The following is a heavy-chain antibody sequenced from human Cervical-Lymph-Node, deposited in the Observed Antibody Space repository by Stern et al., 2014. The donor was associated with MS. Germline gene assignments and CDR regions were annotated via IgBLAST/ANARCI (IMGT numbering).Heavy chain of an antibody. CDR1: GGSISSYY. CDR3: AREGTTVTPSSYWYFDL. Sequence: QLQLQESGPGLVKPSETLSLTCTVSGGSISSYYWSWIRQPPGKGLEWIGYLYYSGSTNYNPSLKSRVTISVDTSKNQFSLKLSSVTAADTAVYYCAREGTTVTPSSYWYFDLWGRGTLVTVSS. D-gene: IGHD4-17*01. J-gene: IGHJ2*01. CDR2: LYYSGST. V-gene: IGHV4-59*01.